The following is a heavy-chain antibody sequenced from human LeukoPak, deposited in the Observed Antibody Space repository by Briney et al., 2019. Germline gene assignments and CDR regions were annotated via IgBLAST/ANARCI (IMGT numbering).Heavy chain of an antibody. CDR3: ARREQETLWRRLAAAGTGFDY. D-gene: IGHD6-13*01. J-gene: IGHJ4*02. Sequence: SETLSLTCTVSGGSISSSSYYWGWIRQPPGKGLEWIGSIYYSGSTYYNPSLKSRVTISVDKSKNQFSLKLSSVTAADTAVYYCARREQETLWRRLAAAGTGFDYWGQGTLVTVSS. V-gene: IGHV4-39*07. CDR2: IYYSGST. CDR1: GGSISSSSYY.